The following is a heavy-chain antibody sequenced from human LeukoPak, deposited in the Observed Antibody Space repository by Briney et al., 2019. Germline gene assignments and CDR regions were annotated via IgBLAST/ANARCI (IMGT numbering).Heavy chain of an antibody. Sequence: ASVTVSCKPSAYTLGTYYIHWLRQAPGQGLEWMGIINPNGRTTYAQKFLGRVTMTRDTSTSTAYMELSSLRSEDTAVYYCARKYYYDSSGWTRAFDIWGQGTMVTVSS. CDR3: ARKYYYDSSGWTRAFDI. J-gene: IGHJ3*02. V-gene: IGHV1-46*01. D-gene: IGHD3-22*01. CDR1: AYTLGTYY. CDR2: INPNGRT.